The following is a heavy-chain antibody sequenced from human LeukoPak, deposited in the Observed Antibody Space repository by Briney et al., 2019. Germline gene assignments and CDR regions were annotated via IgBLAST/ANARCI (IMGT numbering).Heavy chain of an antibody. Sequence: GGSLRLSCAASGFTFTNYGMTWVRQAPGKGLEWVSGISSSGGITYYADSVKGRFTISRDNSKNTLYLQMNSLRAEDTAVYYYAKGRLFGELFDYWGQGTLVTVSS. CDR3: AKGRLFGELFDY. V-gene: IGHV3-23*01. CDR1: GFTFTNYG. CDR2: ISSSGGIT. D-gene: IGHD3-10*01. J-gene: IGHJ4*02.